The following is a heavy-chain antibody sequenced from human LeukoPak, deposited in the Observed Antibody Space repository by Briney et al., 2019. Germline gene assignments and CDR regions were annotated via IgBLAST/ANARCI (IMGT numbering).Heavy chain of an antibody. Sequence: SVNGRFTLSRDNAKYSLYLQMNSLRAEDMAVYYCASEDCSRSSCSTHFHYWGQGTLVTVSS. J-gene: IGHJ4*02. CDR3: ASEDCSRSSCSTHFHY. V-gene: IGHV3-21*01. D-gene: IGHD2-2*02.